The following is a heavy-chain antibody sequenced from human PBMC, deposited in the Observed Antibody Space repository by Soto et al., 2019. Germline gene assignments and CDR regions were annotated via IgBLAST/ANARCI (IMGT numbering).Heavy chain of an antibody. CDR2: IVVGSGNT. J-gene: IGHJ5*02. D-gene: IGHD3-22*01. V-gene: IGHV1-58*01. CDR3: AASRDYYDSSGSFWFDP. CDR1: GFTFTRSA. Sequence: ASVKVSCKASGFTFTRSAVQWVRQARGQRLEWIGWIVVGSGNTNYAQKFQERVTITRDMSTSTAYMELSSLRSEDTAVYYCAASRDYYDSSGSFWFDPWGQGTLVTVSS.